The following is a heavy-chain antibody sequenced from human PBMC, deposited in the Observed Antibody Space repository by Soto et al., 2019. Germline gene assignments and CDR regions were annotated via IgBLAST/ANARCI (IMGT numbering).Heavy chain of an antibody. J-gene: IGHJ6*02. D-gene: IGHD2-2*01. CDR2: LSNTGDST. CDR1: GFTFSYYA. CDR3: TKEKTGGMPFVFSDGFDV. Sequence: EVQLLESGGGLEQPGGSLRLSCAASGFTFSYYAMSWVRQAPGKGLEWVSGLSNTGDSTYYADSVKGRSTISRDNSKNMFYLERNSLRPENTAVYYCTKEKTGGMPFVFSDGFDVWGQGTTVTDSS. V-gene: IGHV3-23*01.